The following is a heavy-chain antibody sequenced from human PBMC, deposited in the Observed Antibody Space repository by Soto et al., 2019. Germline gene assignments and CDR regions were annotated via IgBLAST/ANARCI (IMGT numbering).Heavy chain of an antibody. V-gene: IGHV3-30*18. Sequence: GGSLRLSCAASGFTFSSYGMHWVRQAPGKGLEWVAVISYDGSNKYYADSVKGRFTISRDNSKNTLYLQMNSLRAEDTAVYYCAKDATTPPYGDPLDYWGQGTLVTVSS. D-gene: IGHD4-17*01. J-gene: IGHJ4*02. CDR2: ISYDGSNK. CDR3: AKDATTPPYGDPLDY. CDR1: GFTFSSYG.